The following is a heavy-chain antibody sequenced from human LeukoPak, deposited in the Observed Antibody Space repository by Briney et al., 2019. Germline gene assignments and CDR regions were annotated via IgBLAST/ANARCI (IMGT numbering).Heavy chain of an antibody. V-gene: IGHV1-2*02. D-gene: IGHD3-10*01. Sequence: ASVNVSCKASGYTFSGYYMHWVRQAPGQGLEWMGWVNTYTGATNYAHTFQGAVTMTRDTSISTAYMELSRPRSDDTAMYYCARSGKGHVYGFFDYWGQGTLVTVSS. CDR3: ARSGKGHVYGFFDY. CDR2: VNTYTGAT. J-gene: IGHJ4*02. CDR1: GYTFSGYY.